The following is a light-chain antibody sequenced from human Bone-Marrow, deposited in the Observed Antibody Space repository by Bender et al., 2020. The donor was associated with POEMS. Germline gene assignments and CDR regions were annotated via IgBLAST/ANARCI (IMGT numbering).Light chain of an antibody. J-gene: IGLJ1*01. V-gene: IGLV2-23*02. CDR1: SSDVGTYNL. CDR2: EVS. CDR3: SSYAGNNMYV. Sequence: QSALTQPASVSGSPGQSITISCTGASSDVGTYNLVSWYQQHPGEAPKLIIYEVSKRPSGVSNRFSGSKSDNTASLTISGLQAEDEADFYCSSYAGNNMYVFGTGTMVTVL.